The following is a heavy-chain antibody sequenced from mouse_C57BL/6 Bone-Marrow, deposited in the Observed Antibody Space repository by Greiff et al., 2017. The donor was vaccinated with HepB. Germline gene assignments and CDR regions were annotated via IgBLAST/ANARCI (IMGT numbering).Heavy chain of an antibody. CDR1: GYTFTDYE. CDR2: IDPETGGT. V-gene: IGHV1-15*01. CDR3: TNYDGYFYWYFDV. Sequence: QVQLQQSGAELVRPGASVTLSCKASGYTFTDYEMHWVKQTPVHGLEWIGAIDPETGGTAYNQKFKGKAILTADKSSSTAYMELRSLTSEDSAVYYCTNYDGYFYWYFDVWGTGTTVPVSS. J-gene: IGHJ1*03. D-gene: IGHD2-3*01.